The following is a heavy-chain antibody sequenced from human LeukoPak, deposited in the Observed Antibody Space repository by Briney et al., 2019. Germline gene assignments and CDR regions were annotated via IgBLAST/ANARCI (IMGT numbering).Heavy chain of an antibody. CDR3: ASSVVTPSPAFDY. D-gene: IGHD4-23*01. CDR2: IYYSGST. V-gene: IGHV4-30-4*01. Sequence: SETLSLTCTVSGGSISSGDYYWSWVRQPPGKGLEWIGYIYYSGSTYYNPSLKRRCTVSVDTTKNQFSLELSSVTAADTAVYYCASSVVTPSPAFDYWGQGTLVTVSS. CDR1: GGSISSGDYY. J-gene: IGHJ4*02.